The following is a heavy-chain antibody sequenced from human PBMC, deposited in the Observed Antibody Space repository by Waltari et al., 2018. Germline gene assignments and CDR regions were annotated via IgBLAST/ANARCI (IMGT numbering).Heavy chain of an antibody. J-gene: IGHJ4*02. D-gene: IGHD3-9*01. CDR1: GGSFSGYY. Sequence: QVQLQQWGAGLLTPSETLSLTCAVYGGSFSGYYWSWIRQPPGKGLEWIGEINHSGSTNYNPSLKSRVTISVDTSKNQFSLKLSSVTAADTAVYYCARGSRTLTGYPHLDYWGQGTLVTVSS. CDR2: INHSGST. V-gene: IGHV4-34*01. CDR3: ARGSRTLTGYPHLDY.